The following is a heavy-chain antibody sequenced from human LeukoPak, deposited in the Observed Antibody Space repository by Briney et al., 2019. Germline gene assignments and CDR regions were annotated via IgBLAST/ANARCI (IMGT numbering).Heavy chain of an antibody. J-gene: IGHJ4*02. D-gene: IGHD1-26*01. CDR2: IYSDGST. CDR1: GFTVSSNY. Sequence: PGGSLRLSCAASGFTVSSNYVSWVRQAPGKGLEWVSVIYSDGSTYYADSVKGRFTISGDNSKNTLYLQINSLRVEDTAVYYCARDGRWNYFDYWGQGTLVTVSS. CDR3: ARDGRWNYFDY. V-gene: IGHV3-53*01.